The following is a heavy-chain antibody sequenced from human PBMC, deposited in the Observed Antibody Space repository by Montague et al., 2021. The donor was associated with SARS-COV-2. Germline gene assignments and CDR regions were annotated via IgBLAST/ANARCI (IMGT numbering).Heavy chain of an antibody. D-gene: IGHD5-12*01. CDR3: ARDVGKGFSGHETEGGFDY. Sequence: TLSLTCTVSGGSISSGGYYWSWIRQHPGKGLEWIGYIYYSGSTYYNPSLKSRVTISVDTSKNQFSLKMSSVTAADTAVYYCARDVGKGFSGHETEGGFDYWGQGTPVTVSS. J-gene: IGHJ4*02. V-gene: IGHV4-31*03. CDR1: GGSISSGGYY. CDR2: IYYSGST.